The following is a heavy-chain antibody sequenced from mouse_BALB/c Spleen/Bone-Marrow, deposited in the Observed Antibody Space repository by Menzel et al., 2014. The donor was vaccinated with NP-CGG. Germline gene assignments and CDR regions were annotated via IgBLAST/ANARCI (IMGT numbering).Heavy chain of an antibody. CDR3: AKQDYYRYDYAMDY. V-gene: IGHV2-3*01. CDR2: IWGDGST. D-gene: IGHD2-14*01. CDR1: GFSLTSYG. Sequence: VQLQQSGTSLVAPSQRLSIPCTVSGFSLTSYGVSWVRQPPGKGLEWLGVIWGDGSTNYHSALISRLSISKDNSKSQVFLKLNSLQTDDTATYYCAKQDYYRYDYAMDYWGQGTSVTVSS. J-gene: IGHJ4*01.